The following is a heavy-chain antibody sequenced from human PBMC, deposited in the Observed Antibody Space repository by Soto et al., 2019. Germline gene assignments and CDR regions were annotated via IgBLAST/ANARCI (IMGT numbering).Heavy chain of an antibody. CDR3: ARGTASMYYDFWSGYYGTGPDYGMDV. Sequence: GGPLRLSCSASGFTFSSYWMHWVRQAPGKGLVWVSRINSDGSSTSYADSVKGRFTISRDNAKNTLYLQMNSLRAEDTAVYYCARGTASMYYDFWSGYYGTGPDYGMDVWGQGTTVTVSS. D-gene: IGHD3-3*01. CDR1: GFTFSSYW. V-gene: IGHV3-74*01. J-gene: IGHJ6*02. CDR2: INSDGSST.